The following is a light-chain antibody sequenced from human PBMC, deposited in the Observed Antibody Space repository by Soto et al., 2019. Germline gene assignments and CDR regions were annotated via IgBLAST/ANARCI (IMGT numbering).Light chain of an antibody. CDR2: DVS. CDR1: QSVNNN. V-gene: IGKV3-15*01. CDR3: HQYNVWPAT. J-gene: IGKJ5*01. Sequence: EKVMTQSPATLSVSPGERATLSCRASQSVNNNLAWYQQIPGRAPRLLIYDVSTRATGIPARFSGSGSETEFTLTVSSVQSEDFGIYFCHQYNVWPATFCQGTRLEIK.